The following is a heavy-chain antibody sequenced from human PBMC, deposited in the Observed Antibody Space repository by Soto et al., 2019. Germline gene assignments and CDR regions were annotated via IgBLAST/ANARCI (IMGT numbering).Heavy chain of an antibody. D-gene: IGHD6-19*01. V-gene: IGHV1-69*13. CDR2: IIPIFGTA. Sequence: SVKVSCKASGGTFSSYAISWVRQAPGQGLEWMGGIIPIFGTANYAEKFQGRVTITADESTSTAYMELSSLRSEDTAVYYCARGEEGKVYSSGWQYYYYYYMDVWGKGTTVTVSS. CDR3: ARGEEGKVYSSGWQYYYYYYMDV. J-gene: IGHJ6*03. CDR1: GGTFSSYA.